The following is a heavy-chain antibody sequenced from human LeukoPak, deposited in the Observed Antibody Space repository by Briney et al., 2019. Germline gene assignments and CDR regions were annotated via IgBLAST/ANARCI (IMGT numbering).Heavy chain of an antibody. D-gene: IGHD4-17*01. Sequence: PGGSLRLSCTASGFTFGDYAMSWIRQAPGKGLEWVSSISSSSSYIYYADSVRGRFTISRDNAKNSLYLQMNSLRAEDTAIYYCARDLYGDYSFDYWGQGTLVTVSS. CDR1: GFTFGDYA. CDR2: ISSSSSYI. CDR3: ARDLYGDYSFDY. J-gene: IGHJ4*02. V-gene: IGHV3-21*01.